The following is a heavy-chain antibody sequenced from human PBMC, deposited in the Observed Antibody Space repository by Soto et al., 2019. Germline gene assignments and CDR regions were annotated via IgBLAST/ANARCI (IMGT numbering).Heavy chain of an antibody. J-gene: IGHJ6*02. CDR2: IIPMVGIA. V-gene: IGHV1-69*01. Sequence: VQLVQSGAEVERPGSSVKVSCKASGGTFSNYAISWVRQASGQGLEWRGAIIPMVGIANYEQRFQGRVTITADESTNTIYMELSSLRSEDRAIYYCARELTDHYVMDGWGQGTTVIVSS. CDR3: ARELTDHYVMDG. CDR1: GGTFSNYA.